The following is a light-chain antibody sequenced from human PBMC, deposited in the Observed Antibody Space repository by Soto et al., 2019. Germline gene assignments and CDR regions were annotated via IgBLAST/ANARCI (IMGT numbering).Light chain of an antibody. CDR3: QTWATGIRV. J-gene: IGLJ3*02. Sequence: QPVLTQSPSASASLGASVKLTCTLSSGHSSYAIAWHQQQPEKGPRYLMKLNSDGSHNKGDGIPDRFSGSSSGAERYLTISRLQSEDEADYYCQTWATGIRVFGGGTKLTVL. V-gene: IGLV4-69*01. CDR1: SGHSSYA. CDR2: LNSDGSH.